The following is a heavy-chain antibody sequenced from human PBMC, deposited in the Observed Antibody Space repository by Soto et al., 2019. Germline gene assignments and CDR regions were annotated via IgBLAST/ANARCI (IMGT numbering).Heavy chain of an antibody. Sequence: EVQLVESGGGLAQPGGSLRLSCAASGFTFSSYSMNWVRQAPGKGLEWVSYMRASDRTIWYADSVKGRFTISGDDAKNALYLQMKRGRDGDTALYYCLTDSQVAFDIWGHGTKVIVSS. CDR3: LTDSQVAFDI. CDR1: GFTFSSYS. CDR2: MRASDRTI. J-gene: IGHJ3*02. V-gene: IGHV3-48*02.